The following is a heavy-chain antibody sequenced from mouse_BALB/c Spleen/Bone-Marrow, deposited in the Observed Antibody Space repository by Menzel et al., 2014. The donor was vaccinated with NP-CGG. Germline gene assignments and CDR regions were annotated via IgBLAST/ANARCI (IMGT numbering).Heavy chain of an antibody. D-gene: IGHD4-1*01. CDR2: ISYTGNT. V-gene: IGHV3-8*02. CDR3: ARSLGRFDY. Sequence: EVHLVESGPSLIKPSQTLSLTCSVTGDSITSGYWNWIRKFPGNELEYMGYISYTGNTYYYPSLKSRISIARDTSKNXYYLQLHSVTTEGTATYFCARSLGRFDYWGQGATLTVSS. J-gene: IGHJ2*01. CDR1: GDSITSGY.